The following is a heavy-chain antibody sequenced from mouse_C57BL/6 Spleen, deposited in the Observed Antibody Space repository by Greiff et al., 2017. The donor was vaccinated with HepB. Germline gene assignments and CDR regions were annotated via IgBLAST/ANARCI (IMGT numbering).Heavy chain of an antibody. V-gene: IGHV5-17*01. D-gene: IGHD1-1*01. CDR2: ISSGSSTI. CDR1: GFTFSDYG. J-gene: IGHJ3*01. Sequence: EVMLVESGGGLVKPGGSLKLSCAASGFTFSDYGMHWVRQAPEKGLEWVAYISSGSSTIYYADTVKGRFTISRDNAKNTLFLQMTSLRSEDTAMYYCAGNYYGSSYWFAYWGQGTLVTVSA. CDR3: AGNYYGSSYWFAY.